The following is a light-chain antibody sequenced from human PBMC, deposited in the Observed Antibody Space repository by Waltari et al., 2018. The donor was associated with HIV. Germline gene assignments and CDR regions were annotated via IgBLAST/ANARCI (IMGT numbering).Light chain of an antibody. CDR3: QQNAASPLT. CDR1: QSVGSDY. V-gene: IGKV3-20*01. J-gene: IGKJ4*01. CDR2: GAS. Sequence: EIVLTQSPGTLSLSPGEPATLPCRASQSVGSDYLAWYQQRPGQAPRVLMYGASNRATGVPDRFSGAGSGTDFTLTITRLEPEDFAVYFCQQNAASPLTFGGGTKVEIK.